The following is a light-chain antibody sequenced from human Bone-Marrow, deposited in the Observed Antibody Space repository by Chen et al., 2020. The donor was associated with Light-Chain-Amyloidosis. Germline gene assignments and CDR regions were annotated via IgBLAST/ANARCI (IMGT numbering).Light chain of an antibody. V-gene: IGLV3-21*02. J-gene: IGLJ3*02. CDR3: QGWDRSSDRPV. Sequence: SYVLTQPSSVSVAPGQTATIACGGNNIGSTSVHWYQQTPGQAPLLFVYDDSDRPSGIPERLSGCNYGNTATLTISRVEAGDEADYYCQGWDRSSDRPVFGGGTKLTVL. CDR2: DDS. CDR1: NIGSTS.